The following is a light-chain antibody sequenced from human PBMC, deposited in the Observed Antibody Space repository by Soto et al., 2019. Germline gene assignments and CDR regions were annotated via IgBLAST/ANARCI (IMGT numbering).Light chain of an antibody. J-gene: IGKJ1*01. Sequence: EIVLTQSPGTLSLSPLERATLXWRASQSVSSSSLAWYQQKRGQAPRLLIHDASSRATGIPDRFSGSGSGTDFTLTISRLEPEDFAVYYCQQYGGSPRTFGQGTKVDIK. CDR3: QQYGGSPRT. V-gene: IGKV3-20*01. CDR1: QSVSSSS. CDR2: DAS.